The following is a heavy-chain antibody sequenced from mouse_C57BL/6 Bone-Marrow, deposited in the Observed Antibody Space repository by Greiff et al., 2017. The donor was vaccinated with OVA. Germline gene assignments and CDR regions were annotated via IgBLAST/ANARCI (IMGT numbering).Heavy chain of an antibody. CDR1: GYTFTNYW. CDR2: IYPGGGYP. J-gene: IGHJ1*03. Sequence: QVQLKESGAELVRPGTSVKMSCKASGYTFTNYWIGWAKQRPGHGLEWIGDIYPGGGYPNYNEKFKGKATLTADKSSSTAYMQFSSLTSEDSAIYYCARWGQRYFDVWGTGTTVTVSS. CDR3: ARWGQRYFDV. V-gene: IGHV1-63*01.